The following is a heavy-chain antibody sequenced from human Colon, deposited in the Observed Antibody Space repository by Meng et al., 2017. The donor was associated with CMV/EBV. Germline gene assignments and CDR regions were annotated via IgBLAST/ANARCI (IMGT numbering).Heavy chain of an antibody. CDR2: IRGSGSTT. CDR1: GFTFSNYW. J-gene: IGHJ4*02. CDR3: VRAPEYSASSGDY. V-gene: IGHV3-74*01. D-gene: IGHD6-6*01. Sequence: GESLKISCAASGFTFSNYWMHWIRQVPGKGLVWVSRIRGSGSTTDYADSVRGRFTISRDNAKNILYLQMNSLRAEDTGLYYCVRAPEYSASSGDYWGQGTLVTVSS.